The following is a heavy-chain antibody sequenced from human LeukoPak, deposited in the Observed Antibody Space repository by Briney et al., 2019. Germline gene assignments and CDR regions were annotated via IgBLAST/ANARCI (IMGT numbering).Heavy chain of an antibody. D-gene: IGHD6-19*01. CDR2: MNPNSGNT. Sequence: ASVKVSCKASGYTFTSYDINWVRQATGQGLEWMGWMNPNSGNTGYAQKFQGRVTMTRNTSISTAYMELSSLRSEDTAVYYCARVSGWADAFDIWGQGTMVTVSS. J-gene: IGHJ3*02. CDR1: GYTFTSYD. CDR3: ARVSGWADAFDI. V-gene: IGHV1-8*01.